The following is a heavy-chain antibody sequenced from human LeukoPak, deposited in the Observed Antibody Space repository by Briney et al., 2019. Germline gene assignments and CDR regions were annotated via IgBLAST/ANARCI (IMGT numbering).Heavy chain of an antibody. J-gene: IGHJ4*02. CDR2: ISYSGST. CDR1: GGSISSSSYY. CDR3: ARRDGGSYYWFGY. V-gene: IGHV4-39*01. D-gene: IGHD1-26*01. Sequence: ETLSLTCTVSGGSISSSSYYWGWIRQPPGKGLEWIGSISYSGSTYYNPSLKSRVTISVDTSKNQFSLKLSSVTAADTAVYYCARRDGGSYYWFGYWGQGTLVTVFS.